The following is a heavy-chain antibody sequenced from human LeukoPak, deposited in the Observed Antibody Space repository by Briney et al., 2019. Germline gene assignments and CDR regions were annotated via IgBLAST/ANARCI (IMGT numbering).Heavy chain of an antibody. CDR2: INRNGDST. CDR1: GFTFADYG. J-gene: IGHJ4*02. D-gene: IGHD1-26*01. CDR3: ARKGIGGELGGFDS. Sequence: GGSLRLSCAASGFTFADYGMSWVRQAPGKGLESVSGINRNGDSTGYADFVKGRFTISRDNAKNSLYLQMNSLRVEDTALYYCARKGIGGELGGFDSWGQGTLVTVSS. V-gene: IGHV3-20*04.